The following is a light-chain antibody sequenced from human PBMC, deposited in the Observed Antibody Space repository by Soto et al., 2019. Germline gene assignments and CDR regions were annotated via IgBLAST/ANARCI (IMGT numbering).Light chain of an antibody. CDR1: SSDVGGYNY. Sequence: QSALTQPPSASGSPGQSVTISCTGTSSDVGGYNYVSWYQQHPGKAPKLMIYEVSKRPSGVPDRFSGSKSGNTASLTVSGLQAEDEADYYCRSYAGSNNVVFGGGTKLTVL. J-gene: IGLJ2*01. V-gene: IGLV2-8*01. CDR3: RSYAGSNNVV. CDR2: EVS.